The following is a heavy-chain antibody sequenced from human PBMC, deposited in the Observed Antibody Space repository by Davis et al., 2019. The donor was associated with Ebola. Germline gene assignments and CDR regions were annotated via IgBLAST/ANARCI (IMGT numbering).Heavy chain of an antibody. CDR3: AREFLQALDY. J-gene: IGHJ4*02. CDR2: IIPIFGTA. CDR1: RGTFSSYA. Sequence: SSVNVSCKASRGTFSSYAISWVRQAPGQGLEWLGGIIPIFGTANYAQKFQGRVTITADESTSTAYMDLSSLRSEDTAVYYCAREFLQALDYWGQGTLVTVSS. D-gene: IGHD1-1*01. V-gene: IGHV1-69*13.